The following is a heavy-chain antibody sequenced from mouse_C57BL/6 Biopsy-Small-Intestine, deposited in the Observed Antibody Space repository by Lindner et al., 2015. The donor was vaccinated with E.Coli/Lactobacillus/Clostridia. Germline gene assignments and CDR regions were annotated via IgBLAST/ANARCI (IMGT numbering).Heavy chain of an antibody. Sequence: SVKVSCKASGYTFTSYGISWVRQAPGQGLEWMGWISAYNGNTNYAQKLQGRVTMTTDTSTSTAYMELRSLRSDDTAVYYCARDRLGRSGSYSTGWESPGDYWGQGTLVTVSS. J-gene: IGHJ4*01. CDR3: ARDRLGRSGSYSTGWESPGDY. V-gene: IGHV1-7*01. D-gene: IGHD1-1*02. CDR2: ISAYNGNT. CDR1: GYTFTSYG.